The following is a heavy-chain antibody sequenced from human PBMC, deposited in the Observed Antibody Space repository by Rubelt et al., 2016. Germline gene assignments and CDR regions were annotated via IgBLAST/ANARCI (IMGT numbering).Heavy chain of an antibody. Sequence: EVQLVQSGAEVKKPGESLKISCKGSGYSFTSYWIGWVRQMPGKGLEWMGIIYPGDSDTRYSPPCQGQVPIPADKPIGTADLQWSSLKASDTAMYYCARVTTVTNDNWFDPWGQGTLVTVSS. D-gene: IGHD4-17*01. V-gene: IGHV5-51*01. J-gene: IGHJ5*02. CDR2: IYPGDSDT. CDR3: ARVTTVTNDNWFDP. CDR1: GYSFTSYW.